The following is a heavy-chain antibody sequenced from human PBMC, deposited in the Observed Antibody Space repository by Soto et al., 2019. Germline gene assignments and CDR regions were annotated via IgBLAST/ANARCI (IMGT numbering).Heavy chain of an antibody. CDR3: ARDFAGSGSYSYYYYGMDV. CDR1: GGTFSSYP. D-gene: IGHD3-10*01. J-gene: IGHJ6*02. CDR2: IIPIFGTA. V-gene: IGHV1-69*13. Sequence: VASVKVSCKASGGTFSSYPISWVLQAPGQGLEWMGGIIPIFGTANYAQKFQGRVTITADESTSTAYMELSSLRSEDTAVYYCARDFAGSGSYSYYYYGMDVWGQGTTVTVSS.